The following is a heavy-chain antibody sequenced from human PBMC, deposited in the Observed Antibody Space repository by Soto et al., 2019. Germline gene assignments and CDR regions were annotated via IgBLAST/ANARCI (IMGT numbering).Heavy chain of an antibody. J-gene: IGHJ6*02. CDR3: AKEGTAGTTTISPPAQDYGMDV. D-gene: IGHD6-19*01. CDR1: GFTFSSYA. CDR2: ISGSGGST. V-gene: IGHV3-23*01. Sequence: PGGSLRLSCAAAGFTFSSYAMSWVRQAPGKGLEWVPAISGSGGSTYYADSVKGRFTISRDNSKNTLYLQMNSLRAEDTAVYYCAKEGTAGTTTISPPAQDYGMDVWGQGTTVTVSS.